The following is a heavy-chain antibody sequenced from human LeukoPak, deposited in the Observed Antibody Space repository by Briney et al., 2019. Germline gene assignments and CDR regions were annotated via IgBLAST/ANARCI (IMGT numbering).Heavy chain of an antibody. CDR3: ARDKNFDF. Sequence: GGSLRLSCAASGFTFSSYSMNWVRLAPGKGLEWVSSISDSSTYIYYADSVKGRFTISRDNAKNSVYLQMNSLRAEDTAVYHCARDKNFDFWGQGTLVTVSS. J-gene: IGHJ4*02. CDR2: ISDSSTYI. CDR1: GFTFSSYS. V-gene: IGHV3-21*01.